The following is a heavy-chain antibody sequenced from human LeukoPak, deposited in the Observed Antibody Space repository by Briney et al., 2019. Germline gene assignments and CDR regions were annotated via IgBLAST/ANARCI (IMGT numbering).Heavy chain of an antibody. V-gene: IGHV4-34*01. D-gene: IGHD3-16*02. Sequence: SETLSLTCAVYGGSFSGYYWSWIRQPPGKGLEWIGEINHSGSTNYNPSLKSRVTMSVDTSKNQFSLKLSSVTAADTAVYYCARLPYDYVWGSYRSLYYFDYWGQGTLVTVSS. CDR2: INHSGST. J-gene: IGHJ4*02. CDR1: GGSFSGYY. CDR3: ARLPYDYVWGSYRSLYYFDY.